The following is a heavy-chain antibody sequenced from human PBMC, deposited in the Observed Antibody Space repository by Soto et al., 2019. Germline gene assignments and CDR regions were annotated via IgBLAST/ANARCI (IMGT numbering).Heavy chain of an antibody. Sequence: GGSLRLSCAASGFTVSSYYMSWVRQAPGKGLEWVSVIYSGGSTYHADSVKGRFTISRDNSKNTVYLQMDSLRAEDTAVYYCARDVISPTDYWGQGTLVTVSS. J-gene: IGHJ4*02. CDR3: ARDVISPTDY. CDR1: GFTVSSYY. V-gene: IGHV3-53*01. CDR2: IYSGGST. D-gene: IGHD2-15*01.